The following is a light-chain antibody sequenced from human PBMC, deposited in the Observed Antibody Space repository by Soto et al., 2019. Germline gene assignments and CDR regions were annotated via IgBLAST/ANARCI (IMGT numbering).Light chain of an antibody. J-gene: IGLJ1*01. V-gene: IGLV2-14*01. CDR2: EVS. CDR3: SSYTSSSTRV. Sequence: QSVLTQPASVSGSPGQSITIYCTGTSSDVGGYNYVSWYQQHPGKAPKLMISEVSNWPSGVSNRFSGSKSGNTASLTISGLQAEDEADYYCSSYTSSSTRVFGTGTRSPS. CDR1: SSDVGGYNY.